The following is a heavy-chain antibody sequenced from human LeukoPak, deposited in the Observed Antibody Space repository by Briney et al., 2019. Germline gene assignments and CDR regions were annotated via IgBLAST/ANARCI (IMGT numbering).Heavy chain of an antibody. CDR1: GYSFTSYW. Sequence: GESLKISCKGSGYSFTSYWIGWVRQMPGKGLEWMGIIYPGDSDTRYSPSFQGQVTISADKSISTAYLQWSSLKASDTAMYYCARPDYYDSSGYPKGDAFDIWGQGTIVTVSS. J-gene: IGHJ3*02. CDR2: IYPGDSDT. CDR3: ARPDYYDSSGYPKGDAFDI. D-gene: IGHD3-22*01. V-gene: IGHV5-51*01.